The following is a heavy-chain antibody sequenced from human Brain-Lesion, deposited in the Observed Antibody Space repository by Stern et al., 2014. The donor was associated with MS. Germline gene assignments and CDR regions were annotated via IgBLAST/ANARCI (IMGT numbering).Heavy chain of an antibody. D-gene: IGHD3-3*01. CDR2: FDPEDGET. CDR3: ATDRDDFRSGYSAPTKGYGLDV. J-gene: IGHJ6*02. V-gene: IGHV1-24*01. CDR1: GYTLTDLS. Sequence: VQLLQPGASVKVSCKVSGYTLTDLSMHWVRQAPGKGLEWMGGFDPEDGETIYAQKFQGRVTMTEDPSTDTAYMELSSLRSEDTAVYYCATDRDDFRSGYSAPTKGYGLDVWGQGTTVTVTS.